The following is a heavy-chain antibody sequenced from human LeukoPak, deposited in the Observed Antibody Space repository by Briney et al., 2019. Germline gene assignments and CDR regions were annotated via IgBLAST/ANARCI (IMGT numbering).Heavy chain of an antibody. CDR3: ARNPRDGYTFDY. J-gene: IGHJ4*02. CDR2: IYQSGST. Sequence: SGTLSLTCTLSGDSISSDNWWSGVRQPPGKGLEWIGEIYQSGSTNYNPSLKSRVTISLDKSKNQFFPKLNSVTAADTAVYYCARNPRDGYTFDYWGQGTLVTVSS. D-gene: IGHD5-24*01. CDR1: GDSISSDNW. V-gene: IGHV4-4*02.